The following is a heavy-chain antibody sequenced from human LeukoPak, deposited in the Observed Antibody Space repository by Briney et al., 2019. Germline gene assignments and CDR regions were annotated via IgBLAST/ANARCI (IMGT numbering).Heavy chain of an antibody. CDR2: INPNSGGT. D-gene: IGHD2-15*01. CDR1: GYTFTGYY. Sequence: ASVKVSCKASGYTFTGYYMHWVRQAPGQGLEWMGWINPNSGGTNYAQKFQGWVTMTRDTSISTAYMELSRLRSDDTAVYYRARAGYCSGGTCYVPYNWFDPWGQGTLVTVSS. CDR3: ARAGYCSGGTCYVPYNWFDP. J-gene: IGHJ5*02. V-gene: IGHV1-2*04.